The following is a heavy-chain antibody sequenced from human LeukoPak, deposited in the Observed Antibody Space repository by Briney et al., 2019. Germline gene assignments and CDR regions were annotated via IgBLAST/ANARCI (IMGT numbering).Heavy chain of an antibody. CDR3: AKGPWELPWAEDY. CDR2: ISYDGSNK. CDR1: GFTFSSYA. Sequence: GGSLRLSCAASGFTFSSYAMHWVRQAPGRGLEWVALISYDGSNKYYADSVKGRFTISRDNSKNTLYLQMNSLRAEDTAVYYCAKGPWELPWAEDYWGQGTLVTVSS. D-gene: IGHD1-26*01. V-gene: IGHV3-30*04. J-gene: IGHJ4*02.